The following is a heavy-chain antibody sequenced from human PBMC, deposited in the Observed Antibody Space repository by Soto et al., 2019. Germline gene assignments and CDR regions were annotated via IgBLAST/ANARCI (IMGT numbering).Heavy chain of an antibody. CDR2: IYTSGST. V-gene: IGHV4-4*07. D-gene: IGHD6-13*01. CDR3: ARDTIAAAGTESNYYYYGMDV. J-gene: IGHJ6*02. CDR1: GGSISSYY. Sequence: SETLSLTCTVSGGSISSYYWSWIRQPAGKGLEWIGRIYTSGSTNYNPSLKSRVTMSVDTSKNQFSLKLSSVTAADTAVYYCARDTIAAAGTESNYYYYGMDVWGQGTRSPSP.